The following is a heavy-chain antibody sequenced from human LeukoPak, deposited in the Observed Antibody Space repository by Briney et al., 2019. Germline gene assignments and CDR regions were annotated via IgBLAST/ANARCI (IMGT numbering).Heavy chain of an antibody. Sequence: SETLSLTCTVSGGSVGSGSYYWSWIRQSPGQGLEWIGNVYYSGSAYYNPSLKSRVTMSVDTSKNQFSLKLSSVTAADTAVYYCARKPIINNAWYYFDCWGQGILVAVSS. CDR2: VYYSGSA. CDR3: ARKPIINNAWYYFDC. D-gene: IGHD1/OR15-1a*01. CDR1: GGSVGSGSYY. V-gene: IGHV4-39*07. J-gene: IGHJ4*02.